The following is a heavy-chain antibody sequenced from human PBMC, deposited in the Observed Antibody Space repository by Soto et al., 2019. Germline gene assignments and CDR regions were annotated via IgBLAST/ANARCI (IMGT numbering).Heavy chain of an antibody. CDR1: GYTLTELS. CDR3: ATLGYSSGWYAVGTVAPDYYSYGMDV. J-gene: IGHJ6*02. D-gene: IGHD6-19*01. CDR2: FDPEDGET. Sequence: ASVKVSCKASGYTLTELSMHWVRQAPGKGLEWMGGFDPEDGETIYAQKFQGRVTMTGDTSTDTAYMELSSLRSEDTAVYYCATLGYSSGWYAVGTVAPDYYSYGMDVWGQGTTGTAP. V-gene: IGHV1-24*01.